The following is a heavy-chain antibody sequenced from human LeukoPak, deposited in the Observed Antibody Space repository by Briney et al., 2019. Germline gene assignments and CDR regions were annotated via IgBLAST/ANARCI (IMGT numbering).Heavy chain of an antibody. J-gene: IGHJ4*02. V-gene: IGHV1-2*02. CDR1: GYTFTSYG. CDR2: INPNSGGT. CDR3: ARAGVYYDSSGYYDY. D-gene: IGHD3-22*01. Sequence: ASVKVSCKASGYTFTSYGISWVRQAPGQGLEWMGWINPNSGGTNYAQKFQGRVTMTRDTSISTAYMELSRVRSDDTAVYFCARAGVYYDSSGYYDYWGQGTLVTVSS.